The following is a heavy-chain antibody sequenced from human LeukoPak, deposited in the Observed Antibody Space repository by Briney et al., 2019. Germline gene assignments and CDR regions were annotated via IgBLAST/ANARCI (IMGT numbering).Heavy chain of an antibody. Sequence: PGGSLRLSCAASGFTFSSYAMHWVRQAPGKGLEWVAVISYDGSNKYYADSVKGRFTISRDNSKNTLYLQMNSLRAEDTAVYYCARDRAWVPNYCSSTSCYEGNVWGQGTTVTVSS. CDR1: GFTFSSYA. CDR2: ISYDGSNK. CDR3: ARDRAWVPNYCSSTSCYEGNV. D-gene: IGHD2-2*01. V-gene: IGHV3-30-3*01. J-gene: IGHJ6*02.